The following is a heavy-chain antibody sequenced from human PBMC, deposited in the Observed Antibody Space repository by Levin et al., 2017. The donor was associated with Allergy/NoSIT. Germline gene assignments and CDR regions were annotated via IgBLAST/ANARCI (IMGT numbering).Heavy chain of an antibody. CDR3: ARGEMATNIDY. V-gene: IGHV1-2*04. CDR1: GYTFTGYY. CDR2: INPNSGGT. D-gene: IGHD5-24*01. J-gene: IGHJ4*02. Sequence: GESLKISCKASGYTFTGYYMHWVRQAPGQGLEWMGWINPNSGGTNYAQKFQGWVTMTRDTSISTAYMELSRLRSDDTAVYYCARGEMATNIDYWGQGTLVTVSS.